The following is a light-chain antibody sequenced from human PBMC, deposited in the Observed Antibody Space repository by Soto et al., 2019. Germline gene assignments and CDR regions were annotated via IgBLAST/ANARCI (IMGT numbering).Light chain of an antibody. CDR1: QSVNSNY. J-gene: IGKJ2*01. CDR3: QQYGTSLYT. Sequence: EIVLTQSPGTLSLSPGERATLSCRASQSVNSNYLAWYQHKPGQAPRLLIYGASSRATGIPDRFSGSGSGTDFTLTISRLEPEDFELYYCQQYGTSLYTFGQGTKLEIK. V-gene: IGKV3-20*01. CDR2: GAS.